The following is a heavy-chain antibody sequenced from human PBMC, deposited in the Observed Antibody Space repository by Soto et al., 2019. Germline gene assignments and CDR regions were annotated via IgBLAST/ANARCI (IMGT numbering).Heavy chain of an antibody. V-gene: IGHV3-30-3*01. CDR3: ARALSYCGGDCYFYYYYGMDV. CDR1: GFTFSSYA. Sequence: VQLVESGGGVVQPGRSLRLSCAASGFTFSSYAMHWVRQAPGKGLEWVAVISYDGSNKYYADSVKGRFTISRDNSKNTLYLQMNSLRAEDTAVYYCARALSYCGGDCYFYYYYGMDVWGQGTTVTVSS. D-gene: IGHD2-21*02. CDR2: ISYDGSNK. J-gene: IGHJ6*02.